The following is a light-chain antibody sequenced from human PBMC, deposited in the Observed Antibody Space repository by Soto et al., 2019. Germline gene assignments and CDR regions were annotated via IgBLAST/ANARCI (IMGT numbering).Light chain of an antibody. CDR1: QSVGTN. CDR2: GAS. Sequence: EIVMTQSPVTLSVSPGERATLSCRASQSVGTNLAWYQQKPGQAPGLLISGASTRATGIPARFSGSGSGTDFTLTISRLEPEDFAVYYCQQFGSSPGFTFGPGTIVDIK. CDR3: QQFGSSPGFT. J-gene: IGKJ3*01. V-gene: IGKV3-15*01.